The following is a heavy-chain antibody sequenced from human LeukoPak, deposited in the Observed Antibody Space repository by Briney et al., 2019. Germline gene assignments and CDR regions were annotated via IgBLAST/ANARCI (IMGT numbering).Heavy chain of an antibody. V-gene: IGHV4-34*01. J-gene: IGHJ4*02. D-gene: IGHD3-10*01. CDR1: GGSFSGYY. Sequence: PSETLSLTCAVYGGSFSGYYWSWIRQPPGKGLEWIGEINHSGSTNYNPSLKSRVTISVDTSKNQFSLKLSSVTVADTAVYYCARRKVRGVITNSVYFDYWGQGTLVTVSS. CDR2: INHSGST. CDR3: ARRKVRGVITNSVYFDY.